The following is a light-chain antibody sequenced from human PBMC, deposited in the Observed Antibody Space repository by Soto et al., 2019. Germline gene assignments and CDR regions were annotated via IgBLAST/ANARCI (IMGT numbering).Light chain of an antibody. CDR2: KAS. J-gene: IGKJ1*01. V-gene: IGKV1-5*03. Sequence: DIEMTQSPSTLSAYVGDRVTITCRASQSLYDWLAWYQQKPGKAPKLLIYKASNLESGVPSRFSGTGFGTEFTLTISSLQPDDFASYYCQQYNTYSWTFGQGTKVEIK. CDR1: QSLYDW. CDR3: QQYNTYSWT.